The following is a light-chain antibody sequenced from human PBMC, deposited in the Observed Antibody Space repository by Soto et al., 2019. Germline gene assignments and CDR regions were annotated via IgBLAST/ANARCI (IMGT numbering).Light chain of an antibody. CDR1: LSFSTW. CDR2: KAS. V-gene: IGKV1-5*03. Sequence: DIQMTQSPSTLSASVGDRVTITCRASLSFSTWLAWYQQKPGKAPKLLIYKASSLESGVPSRFSGRGSGTEFTLTISSLQPDDFATYYCQQYNSYPYTFGQGTQLEIK. CDR3: QQYNSYPYT. J-gene: IGKJ2*01.